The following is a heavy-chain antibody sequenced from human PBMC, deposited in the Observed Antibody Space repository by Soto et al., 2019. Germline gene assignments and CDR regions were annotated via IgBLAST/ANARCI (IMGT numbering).Heavy chain of an antibody. CDR3: ERDDSGPSAFDI. Sequence: EVQLVESGGGLVQPGGSLRLSCAASGFTFSSYWMHWVRQVPGKGLVWVSCINSDGSVTYYADSVKGRFTIFSDNAKNTLYLQMNSLRPEDTAVDYCERDDSGPSAFDIWGQGTEVAVSS. D-gene: IGHD3-10*01. CDR1: GFTFSSYW. J-gene: IGHJ3*02. CDR2: INSDGSVT. V-gene: IGHV3-74*01.